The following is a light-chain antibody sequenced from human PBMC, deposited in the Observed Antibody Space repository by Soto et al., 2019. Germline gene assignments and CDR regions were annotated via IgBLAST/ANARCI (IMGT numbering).Light chain of an antibody. CDR3: MQGAHWSYT. CDR1: PSLVHGDGNTY. Sequence: DALMTQSTLSLPVTLGQPASISCRSSPSLVHGDGNTYLLWFQQRPGQSPRRLMYKVSHRDSWVPDRFRGSGSGTDFTLKIRSVEAADGGVCYCMQGAHWSYTFGQGTQLE. J-gene: IGKJ2*01. V-gene: IGKV2-30*02. CDR2: KVS.